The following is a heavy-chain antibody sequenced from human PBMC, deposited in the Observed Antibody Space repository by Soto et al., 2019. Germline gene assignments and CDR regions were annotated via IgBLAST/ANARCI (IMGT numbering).Heavy chain of an antibody. CDR1: GGSFSGYY. Sequence: SETLSLTCAVYGGSFSGYYWSWIRQPPGKGLEWIGEINHSGSTNYNPSLKSRVTISVDTSKNQFSLKLSSVTAADTAVYYCARAGRAARHKRPYYYYGMDVWGQGTTVTVSS. CDR2: INHSGST. CDR3: ARAGRAARHKRPYYYYGMDV. J-gene: IGHJ6*02. V-gene: IGHV4-34*01. D-gene: IGHD6-25*01.